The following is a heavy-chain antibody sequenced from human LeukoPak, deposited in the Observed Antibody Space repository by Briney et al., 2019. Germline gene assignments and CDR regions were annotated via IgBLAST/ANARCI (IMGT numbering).Heavy chain of an antibody. J-gene: IGHJ6*02. V-gene: IGHV4-30-2*01. Sequence: PSETLSLTCAVSGGSISSGGYSWSWIRQPPGKGLEWIGYIYHSGSTYYNPSLKSRVTISVDTSKNQFSLKLSSVTAADTAVYYCARDHSSGYYFGYTNYGMDVWGQGTTVTVSS. CDR2: IYHSGST. D-gene: IGHD3-22*01. CDR1: GGSISSGGYS. CDR3: ARDHSSGYYFGYTNYGMDV.